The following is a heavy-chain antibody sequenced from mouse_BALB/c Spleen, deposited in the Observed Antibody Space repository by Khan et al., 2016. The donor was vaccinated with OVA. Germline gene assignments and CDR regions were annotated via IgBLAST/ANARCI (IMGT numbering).Heavy chain of an antibody. D-gene: IGHD1-2*01. CDR3: ARGGGTAPFAY. Sequence: EVELVESGGGLVQPGGSRKLSCAASGFTFSDYGMAWVRQAPGKGPEWVAFISDLAYTIYYADTVTGRFTISRENAKNTLYMEMSSLRSEDTASYCCARGGGTAPFAYWGLGTLVTVSA. V-gene: IGHV5-15*02. CDR1: GFTFSDYG. CDR2: ISDLAYTI. J-gene: IGHJ3*01.